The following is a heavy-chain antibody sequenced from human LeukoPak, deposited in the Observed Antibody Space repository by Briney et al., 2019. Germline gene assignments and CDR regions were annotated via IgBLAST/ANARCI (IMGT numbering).Heavy chain of an antibody. V-gene: IGHV4-4*07. D-gene: IGHD6-19*01. CDR3: ATALYSSGWYYFDY. CDR1: GGSISSYY. CDR2: IYTSGST. Sequence: PSETLSLTCTVSGGSISSYYWSWIRQPAGKGLEWIGRIYTSGSTNYDPSLKSRFTMSVDTSKNQFSLKLSCVTAEDTAVYYCATALYSSGWYYFDYWGQGTLVTVSS. J-gene: IGHJ4*02.